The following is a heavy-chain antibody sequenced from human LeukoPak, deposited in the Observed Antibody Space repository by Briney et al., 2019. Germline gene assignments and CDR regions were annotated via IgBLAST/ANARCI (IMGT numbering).Heavy chain of an antibody. CDR3: AKDLADYDIWAGYLP. V-gene: IGHV3-30*18. Sequence: GGTLRLSCAASGFTFSSYGNHWICNPQHKGLDWEAVISFDGSNNTYENSVKGRFTISRDNSKNALYLQMNSLRAEDTAVYDCAKDLADYDIWAGYLPWGQGTLVSVSS. CDR2: ISFDGSNN. D-gene: IGHD3-9*01. J-gene: IGHJ5*02. CDR1: GFTFSSYG.